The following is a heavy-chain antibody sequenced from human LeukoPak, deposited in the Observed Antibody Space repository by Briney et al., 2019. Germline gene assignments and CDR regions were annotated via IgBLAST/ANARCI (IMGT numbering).Heavy chain of an antibody. V-gene: IGHV1-69*05. D-gene: IGHD2-2*02. CDR3: ARRDGYCSSTSCYMSSESFDY. CDR1: GGTFSSYA. CDR2: IIPIFGTA. J-gene: IGHJ4*02. Sequence: SVKVSCKASGGTFSSYAISLVRQAPGQGLEWMGRIIPIFGTANYAQKFQGRVTITTDESTSTAYMELSSLRSEDTAVYYCARRDGYCSSTSCYMSSESFDYWGQGTLVTVSS.